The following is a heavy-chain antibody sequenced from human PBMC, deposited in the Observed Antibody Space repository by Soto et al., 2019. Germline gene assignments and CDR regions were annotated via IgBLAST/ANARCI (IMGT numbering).Heavy chain of an antibody. Sequence: EVQLVESGGGLVKPGGSLRLSCVDSGFTFSSYSMNWVRQAPGKGLEWVSSISAYSSPIFYADSVKGRFTISRDNAKNSVYLQMNSLRAGDTAVYYCVRGGRGYTRDDVFDIWGQGTMVIVSS. CDR1: GFTFSSYS. CDR2: ISAYSSPI. V-gene: IGHV3-21*06. J-gene: IGHJ3*02. D-gene: IGHD2-2*02. CDR3: VRGGRGYTRDDVFDI.